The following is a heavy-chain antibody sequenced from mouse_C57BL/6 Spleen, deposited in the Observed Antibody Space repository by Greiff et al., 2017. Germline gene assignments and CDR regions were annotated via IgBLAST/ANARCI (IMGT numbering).Heavy chain of an antibody. V-gene: IGHV1-82*01. CDR2: IYPGDGDT. CDR1: GYAFSSSW. D-gene: IGHD1-1*01. J-gene: IGHJ4*01. Sequence: QVQLQQSGPELVKPGASVKISCKASGYAFSSSWMNWVKQRPGKGLEWIGRIYPGDGDTNYNGKFKGKATLTADKSSSTAYMQLSSLTSEDSAVYFCARLVTTVVANAMDYWGQGTSVTVSS. CDR3: ARLVTTVVANAMDY.